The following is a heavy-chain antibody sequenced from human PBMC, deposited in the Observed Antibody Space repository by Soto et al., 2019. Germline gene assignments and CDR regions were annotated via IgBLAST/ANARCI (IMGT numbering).Heavy chain of an antibody. CDR3: AKPIPGYYYYYYGMDV. V-gene: IGHV3-23*01. Sequence: GGSLRLSCAASGFTFSSYAMSWVRQAPGKGLEWVSAISGSGGSTYYADSVKGRFTISRDNPKNTLYLQMNSLRAEDTAVYYCAKPIPGYYYYYYGMDVWGQGTTVTVSS. CDR1: GFTFSSYA. J-gene: IGHJ6*02. CDR2: ISGSGGST.